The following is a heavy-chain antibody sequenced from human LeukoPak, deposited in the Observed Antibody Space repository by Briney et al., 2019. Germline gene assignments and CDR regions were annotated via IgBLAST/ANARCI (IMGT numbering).Heavy chain of an antibody. D-gene: IGHD3-10*01. Sequence: GGSLRLSCAVSGITLSNYGMSWVRQAPGKGLEWVAGLGGSGGTTNYADSVKGRFTISRDNRKNTVYLEMNSLRAEDTAVYFCAKRGVVTRVILVGFHKEAYYFDSWGQGALVTVSS. CDR1: GITLSNYG. CDR3: AKRGVVTRVILVGFHKEAYYFDS. J-gene: IGHJ4*02. V-gene: IGHV3-23*01. CDR2: LGGSGGTT.